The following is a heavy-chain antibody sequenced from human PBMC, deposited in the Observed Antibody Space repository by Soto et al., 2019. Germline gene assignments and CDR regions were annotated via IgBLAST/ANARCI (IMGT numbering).Heavy chain of an antibody. V-gene: IGHV3-23*01. CDR2: ISGSGGST. J-gene: IGHJ4*02. CDR3: AKDLFGYYDSSGYYYD. Sequence: GGSLRLSCAASGFTFSSYAMSWVRQAPGKGLEWVSAISGSGGSTYYADSVKGRFTISRDNSKNTLYLQMNSLRAEDTAVYYCAKDLFGYYDSSGYYYDWGQGTLVTVSS. CDR1: GFTFSSYA. D-gene: IGHD3-22*01.